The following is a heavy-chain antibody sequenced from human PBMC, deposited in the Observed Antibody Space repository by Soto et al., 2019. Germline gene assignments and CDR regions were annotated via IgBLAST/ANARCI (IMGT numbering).Heavy chain of an antibody. D-gene: IGHD3-22*01. Sequence: PGGSLRLSCAASGFTFSSYAMSWVRQAPGRGLEWVSAISGTGDTTYYADSVKGRFTISRDNSYNTLYLQMNSLRAEDTAIYYCAKQASQTNYYHSSVDYWGQGTLVTVSS. V-gene: IGHV3-23*01. CDR3: AKQASQTNYYHSSVDY. CDR2: ISGTGDTT. CDR1: GFTFSSYA. J-gene: IGHJ4*02.